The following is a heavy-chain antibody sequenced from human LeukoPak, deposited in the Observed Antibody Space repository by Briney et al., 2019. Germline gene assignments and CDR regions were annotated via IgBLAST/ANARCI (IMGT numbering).Heavy chain of an antibody. CDR2: FYYSGST. Sequence: PSETLSLTCTVSGGSISSGDYYWSWIRQPPGKGLEWIWYFYYSGSTYYNPSLKSRVTISVDTSKNQFALKLSSVAAADTAVYYCARPYYYDSRIDPWGQGTLVTVSS. CDR3: ARPYYYDSRIDP. V-gene: IGHV4-30-4*01. D-gene: IGHD3-22*01. CDR1: GGSISSGDYY. J-gene: IGHJ5*02.